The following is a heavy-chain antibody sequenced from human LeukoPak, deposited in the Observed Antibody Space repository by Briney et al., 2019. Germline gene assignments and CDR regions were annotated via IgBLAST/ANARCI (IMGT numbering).Heavy chain of an antibody. CDR3: AIAVAARGGLKNY. V-gene: IGHV4-59*01. J-gene: IGHJ4*02. D-gene: IGHD6-19*01. CDR2: IHNSGSS. CDR1: GGSIRSYD. Sequence: SETLSLTCTVSGGSIRSYDWSWIRQPPGKGLEWIGNIHNSGSSTYNPSFKSRVTISLDTSKNQISLKLSSVTAADTAVYYCAIAVAARGGLKNYWGQGTLVTVSS.